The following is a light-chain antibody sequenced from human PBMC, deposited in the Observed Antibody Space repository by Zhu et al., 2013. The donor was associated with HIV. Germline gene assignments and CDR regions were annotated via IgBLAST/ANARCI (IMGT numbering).Light chain of an antibody. J-gene: IGLJ1*01. CDR2: DVS. CDR3: SSYAGRYTYV. CDR1: SSDVGGYKY. V-gene: IGLV2-11*01. Sequence: TQPPSVSGAPGQRVTISCTGTSSDVGGYKYVSWYQQHPGKAPKLMIYDVSQRPSGVPDRFSGSKSGNTASLTISGLQAADEGDYYCSSYAGRYTYVFGTGTKVTVL.